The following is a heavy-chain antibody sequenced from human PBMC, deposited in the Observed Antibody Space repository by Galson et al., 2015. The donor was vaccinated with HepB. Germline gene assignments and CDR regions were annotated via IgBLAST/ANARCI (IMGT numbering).Heavy chain of an antibody. CDR1: GYSFTSNW. CDR2: IYPGDSDT. V-gene: IGHV5-51*03. Sequence: QSGAEVKKPGESLKISCKGSGYSFTSNWIGWVRQMPGKGLEWMGIIYPGDSDTRYSPSLQGQVTISADKSISTAYLQWSSLKASDTAMYYCARSRAYCSRTSCSPFDSWGQGTLVTVSS. D-gene: IGHD2-2*01. J-gene: IGHJ5*01. CDR3: ARSRAYCSRTSCSPFDS.